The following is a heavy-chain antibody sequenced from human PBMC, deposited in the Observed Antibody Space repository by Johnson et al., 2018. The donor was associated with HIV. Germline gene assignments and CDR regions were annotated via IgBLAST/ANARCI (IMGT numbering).Heavy chain of an antibody. CDR3: AKGLPCCSTSTCYHHAFDM. Sequence: QVQLVESGGGVVQPGRSLRLSCAASGFTFSSYGMHWVRQAPGKGLEWVAVIWYDGSNKYYADSVKGRFTISRDNSKNTLYLKMNSLRTEDTAVYYCAKGLPCCSTSTCYHHAFDMWGQGTMVTVSS. CDR2: IWYDGSNK. CDR1: GFTFSSYG. V-gene: IGHV3-33*06. D-gene: IGHD2-2*01. J-gene: IGHJ3*02.